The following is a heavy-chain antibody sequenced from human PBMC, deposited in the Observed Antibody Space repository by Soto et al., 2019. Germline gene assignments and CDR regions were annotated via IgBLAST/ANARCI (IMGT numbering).Heavy chain of an antibody. Sequence: GGSLRLSCAASGFTFSSYSMNWVRQAPGKGLEWVSSISSSSSYIYYADSVKGRLTISRDNAKNSLYLQMNSLRAEDTAVYYCARASYSSSWYGFLFGYWGHGTLVTVSS. CDR2: ISSSSSYI. CDR3: ARASYSSSWYGFLFGY. V-gene: IGHV3-21*01. D-gene: IGHD6-13*01. J-gene: IGHJ4*01. CDR1: GFTFSSYS.